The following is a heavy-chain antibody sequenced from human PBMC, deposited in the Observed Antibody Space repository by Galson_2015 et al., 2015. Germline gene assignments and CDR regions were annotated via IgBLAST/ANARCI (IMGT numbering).Heavy chain of an antibody. CDR1: GGSISSDHW. D-gene: IGHD2-2*02. CDR2: IYHSGST. Sequence: SEPLSLTCTVSGGSISSDHWWTWVRQPPGKGLEWIGEIYHSGSTDYLPSLKSRVTISVDTSKNQFSLRLTFVTAADTAVYYCARDIPRGGLNFDSWGQGTLVTVSS. V-gene: IGHV4-4*02. CDR3: ARDIPRGGLNFDS. J-gene: IGHJ4*02.